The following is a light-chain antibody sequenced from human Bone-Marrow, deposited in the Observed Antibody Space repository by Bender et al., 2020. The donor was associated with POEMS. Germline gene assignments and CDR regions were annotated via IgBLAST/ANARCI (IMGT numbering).Light chain of an antibody. CDR1: NLGDKY. J-gene: IGLJ2*01. CDR2: QHS. Sequence: SYELTQPPSVSVSPGQTASITCSGDNLGDKYACWYQQKPGQSPVLVIYQHSKRPSGIPERFSGSNSGNTATLTISGTQAMDEADYYCQAWDSSTVVFGGGTKLTVL. CDR3: QAWDSSTVV. V-gene: IGLV3-1*01.